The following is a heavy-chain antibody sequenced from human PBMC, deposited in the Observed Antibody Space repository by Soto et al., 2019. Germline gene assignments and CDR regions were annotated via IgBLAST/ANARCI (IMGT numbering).Heavy chain of an antibody. CDR1: GASISGFY. CDR3: VRDGTKTLRDWFDP. V-gene: IGHV4-4*07. J-gene: IGHJ5*02. CDR2: IYATGTT. D-gene: IGHD1-1*01. Sequence: QVQLQESGPGLVKPSETLSLTCTVSGASISGFYWSWIRKSAGKGLEWIGRIYATGTTDYNPSLKSRVMMSVETSKKQFSLKLRSVTAADTAVYYCVRDGTKTLRDWFDPWGPGISVTVS.